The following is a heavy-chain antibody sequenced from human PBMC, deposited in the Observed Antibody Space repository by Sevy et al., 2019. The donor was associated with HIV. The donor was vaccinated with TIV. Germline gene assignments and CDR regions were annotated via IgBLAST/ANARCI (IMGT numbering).Heavy chain of an antibody. CDR3: ARDGGYGSGSPFDY. J-gene: IGHJ4*02. D-gene: IGHD3-10*01. Sequence: SETLSLTCAVSGCSISSGYYWGWILQPPGKGLEWIGSIYHSGSTYYNPSIKGRVTISVDTSKNQFSLKLSSVTAADTAVYYCARDGGYGSGSPFDYWGQGTLVTVSS. CDR1: GCSISSGYY. CDR2: IYHSGST. V-gene: IGHV4-38-2*02.